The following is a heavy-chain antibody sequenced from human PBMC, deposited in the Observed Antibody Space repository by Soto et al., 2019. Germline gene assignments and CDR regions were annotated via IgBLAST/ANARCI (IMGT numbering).Heavy chain of an antibody. CDR1: GFDFSGFG. CDR2: ISDDGSSK. Sequence: QVQMVESGGGVVQPGRSLRLSCAASGFDFSGFGIHWVRQAPGKGLEWVSVISDDGSSKYYADSVKGRFTTFRDNSKHTLYLQMDSLRTEDTATYFCARGSTDSYPWSRIFDFWGRGTLVTVSS. D-gene: IGHD3-3*01. CDR3: ARGSTDSYPWSRIFDF. V-gene: IGHV3-30*03. J-gene: IGHJ4*02.